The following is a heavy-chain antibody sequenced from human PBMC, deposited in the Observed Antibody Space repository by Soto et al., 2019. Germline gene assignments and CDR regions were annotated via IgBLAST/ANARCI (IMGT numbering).Heavy chain of an antibody. D-gene: IGHD1-26*01. CDR3: ARGPPGNEGAFFDS. V-gene: IGHV3-7*01. CDR1: GFIFTNYW. J-gene: IGHJ4*02. CDR2: VKDDGTEQ. Sequence: HPGGSLRLSCGASGFIFTNYWMTWVRQPPGKGLEWVASVKDDGTEQYYVDSVKGRFIISRDNSKNSVYLHMNDLRGEDTAFYYSARGPPGNEGAFFDSWGQGALVTVSS.